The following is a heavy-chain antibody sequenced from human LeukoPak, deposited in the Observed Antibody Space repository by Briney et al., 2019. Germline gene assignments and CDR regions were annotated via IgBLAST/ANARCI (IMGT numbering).Heavy chain of an antibody. D-gene: IGHD3-3*01. Sequence: PGGSLRLSCAASGFTVNTFYMSWVRQAPGKGLEWVSGISGRGGNIQYVDSVKGRFTISRDNSKNMLYLQMNSLRAEDTAVYYCAKTDRTGALGRFRMRSDAFDIWGQGTMVTVSS. CDR1: GFTVNTFY. CDR2: ISGRGGNI. CDR3: AKTDRTGALGRFRMRSDAFDI. V-gene: IGHV3-23*01. J-gene: IGHJ3*02.